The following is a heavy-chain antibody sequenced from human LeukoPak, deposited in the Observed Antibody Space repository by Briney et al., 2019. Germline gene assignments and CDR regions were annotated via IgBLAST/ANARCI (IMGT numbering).Heavy chain of an antibody. V-gene: IGHV2-5*02. J-gene: IGHJ3*02. CDR3: ARLAYYDNSGSSRPFDI. Sequence: SGPTLVNPTQTLTLTCAFSGFSLTTRGVGVGWIRQPPGKVLEWLALIYWDDDKRYSPSLKSRLTITKDTSKKQVVLTVTNLDPVDTATYYCARLAYYDNSGSSRPFDIWGQGTRVTVSS. CDR1: GFSLTTRGVG. CDR2: IYWDDDK. D-gene: IGHD3-22*01.